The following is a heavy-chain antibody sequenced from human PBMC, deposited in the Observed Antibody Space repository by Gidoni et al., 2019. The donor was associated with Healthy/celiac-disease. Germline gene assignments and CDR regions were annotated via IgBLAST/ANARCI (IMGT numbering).Heavy chain of an antibody. D-gene: IGHD6-13*01. V-gene: IGHV3-23*01. CDR2: ISGSGGST. J-gene: IGHJ6*02. CDR3: AKSKLVHRYYYYGMDV. Sequence: EVQLLESGGGLVQRGGSLRLSCAESGVTFSSYAMSWVRQAPGKGLGWVSAISGSGGSTYYADSVKGRFTISRDNSKNTLYLHMNSLRAEDTAVYYCAKSKLVHRYYYYGMDVWGQGTTVTVSS. CDR1: GVTFSSYA.